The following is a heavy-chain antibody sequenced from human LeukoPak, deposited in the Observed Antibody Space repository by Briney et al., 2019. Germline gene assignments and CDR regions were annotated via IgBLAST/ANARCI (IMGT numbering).Heavy chain of an antibody. J-gene: IGHJ4*02. D-gene: IGHD1-26*01. Sequence: EASVKVSCKASGYTFTGYYMHWVRQAPGQGLEWMGWINPNSGGTNYAQKFQGRVTMTRDTSISTAYMELSRLRSDDTAVYYCAKGDTTWELPHDDWGQGTLVTVSS. CDR1: GYTFTGYY. CDR3: AKGDTTWELPHDD. V-gene: IGHV1-2*02. CDR2: INPNSGGT.